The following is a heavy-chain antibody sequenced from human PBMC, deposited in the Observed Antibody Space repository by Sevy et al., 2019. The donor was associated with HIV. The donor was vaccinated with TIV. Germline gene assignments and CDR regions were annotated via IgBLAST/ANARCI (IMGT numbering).Heavy chain of an antibody. CDR2: IRYDGSNK. J-gene: IGHJ3*02. CDR1: GFTFSNYG. CDR3: ARDWKVVLVVYAIPFDAFDI. V-gene: IGHV3-30*02. D-gene: IGHD2-8*02. Sequence: GGSLRLSCAASGFTFSNYGIHWVRQAPGKGLEWMAFIRYDGSNKYYADSVKGRFTISRDNSKNTLYLQMNSLRAEDTAVYYCARDWKVVLVVYAIPFDAFDIWGQGTMVTVSS.